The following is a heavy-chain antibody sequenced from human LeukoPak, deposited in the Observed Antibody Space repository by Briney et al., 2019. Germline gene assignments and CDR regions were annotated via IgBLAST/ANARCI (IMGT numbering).Heavy chain of an antibody. J-gene: IGHJ4*02. CDR3: ARALTGIPYYFDY. D-gene: IGHD1-20*01. Sequence: GGSLRLSCAASGFTLSSYFMNWVRQAPGKGLEWVSSITTSSSDVYYADSVRGRFTISRDNAKNSLFLQMNGLRAEDTAVYYCARALTGIPYYFDYWGQGSLVTVSS. CDR2: ITTSSSDV. V-gene: IGHV3-21*01. CDR1: GFTLSSYF.